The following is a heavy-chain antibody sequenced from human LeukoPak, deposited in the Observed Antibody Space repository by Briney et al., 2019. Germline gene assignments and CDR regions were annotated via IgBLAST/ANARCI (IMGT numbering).Heavy chain of an antibody. Sequence: GGSLRLSCAASGFTFSNCAMAWVRQAPGKGLEWVSAISGNGGRTYSADSVQGRFTISRDNSKNTVYLQMDNLRAEDSAMYYCAKAHSISWPYAFDSWGQGTLVTVSS. CDR1: GFTFSNCA. V-gene: IGHV3-23*01. CDR3: AKAHSISWPYAFDS. D-gene: IGHD6-13*01. J-gene: IGHJ4*02. CDR2: ISGNGGRT.